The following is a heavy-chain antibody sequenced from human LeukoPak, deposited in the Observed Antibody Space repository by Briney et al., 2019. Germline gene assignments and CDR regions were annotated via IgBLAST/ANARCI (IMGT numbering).Heavy chain of an antibody. CDR3: ARLSSIQLAFDP. CDR1: GYSFTSYW. Sequence: GGSLKISCKGSGYSFTSYWIGWVGQLPGKGVEGMGIIYPGDSDNRYSPSFQGQAAIPADKSISTANQQWSSLKASDTAMYYCARLSSIQLAFDPWGQGTLVTVSS. J-gene: IGHJ5*02. D-gene: IGHD5-18*01. CDR2: IYPGDSDN. V-gene: IGHV5-51*01.